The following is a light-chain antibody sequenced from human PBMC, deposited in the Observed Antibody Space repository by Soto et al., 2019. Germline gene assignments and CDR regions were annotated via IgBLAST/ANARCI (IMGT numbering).Light chain of an antibody. J-gene: IGKJ4*01. CDR1: QDIRND. CDR2: AAS. V-gene: IGKV1-17*01. Sequence: DIQMTQSPSSLSASVGDRVTITCRASQDIRNDLGWYQQKPGKAPKRLNYAASRLQSGVPSRFSGSSSETEFTLTITRLQPEDCATYYGLHHNSYPLTFGGGTRMEIK. CDR3: LHHNSYPLT.